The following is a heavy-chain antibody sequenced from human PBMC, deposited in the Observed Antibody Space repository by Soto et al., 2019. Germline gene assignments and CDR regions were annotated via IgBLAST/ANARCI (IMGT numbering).Heavy chain of an antibody. CDR1: GDSISSSNSH. J-gene: IGHJ3*02. CDR3: VRYDRINMKPYSPEGFHI. CDR2: VYYGGAIFYSGNI. D-gene: IGHD3-3*02. Sequence: SETLSLTCTVSGDSISSSNSHWGWTRQPPGKGLAYIGSVYYGGAIFYSGNIYYNPSLKSRVTISVDTSKNQFSLRLSSVTAADTGVYYCVRYDRINMKPYSPEGFHIWGQGTMVTVSS. V-gene: IGHV4-39*01.